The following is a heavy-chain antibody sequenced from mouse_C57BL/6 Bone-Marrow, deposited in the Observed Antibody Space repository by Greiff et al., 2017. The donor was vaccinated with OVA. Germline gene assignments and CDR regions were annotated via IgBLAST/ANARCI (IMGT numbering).Heavy chain of an antibody. CDR1: GFNIKNTY. CDR3: ARGNFGSSFYAMDY. V-gene: IGHV14-3*01. D-gene: IGHD1-1*01. CDR2: IDPANDNT. Sequence: QLQQSVAELVRPGASVKLSCTASGFNIKNTYMHWVKQRPEQGLEWIGRIDPANDNTKYAPKIQGKATRTADTSSNTAYLQLSSLSSEDTAVYCCARGNFGSSFYAMDYWGQGTSVTVSS. J-gene: IGHJ4*01.